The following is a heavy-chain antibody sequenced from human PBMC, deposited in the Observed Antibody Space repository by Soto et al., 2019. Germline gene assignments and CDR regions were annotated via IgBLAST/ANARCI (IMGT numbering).Heavy chain of an antibody. D-gene: IGHD6-19*01. V-gene: IGHV3-11*01. Sequence: QVYLVESGGGLVKPGGSLRLSCEASVFTFSDYYMTWIRQAPGKGLEWVAHIGSRGSTINHADAVKGRFTISRDNAKNSLYLQMNSLRDDDTAVYYCARAGGSDWSLDFWGQGTLVTVSS. CDR2: IGSRGSTI. CDR1: VFTFSDYY. J-gene: IGHJ4*02. CDR3: ARAGGSDWSLDF.